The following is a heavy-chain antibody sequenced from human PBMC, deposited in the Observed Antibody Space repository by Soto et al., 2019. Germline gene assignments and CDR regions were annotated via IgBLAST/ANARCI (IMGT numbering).Heavy chain of an antibody. CDR3: AKTKGHCRSGGRCYYFDK. J-gene: IGHJ4*02. Sequence: CSPRLSCAASGFSFSNCAVGWVRQTPGKGLEWVSVISGNAGRTYYADSVKVRLTISRDNSRETLSLQMDSVRGEDTATYYCAKTKGHCRSGGRCYYFDKWGQRVLVTGSS. D-gene: IGHD2-15*01. V-gene: IGHV3-23*01. CDR1: GFSFSNCA. CDR2: ISGNAGRT.